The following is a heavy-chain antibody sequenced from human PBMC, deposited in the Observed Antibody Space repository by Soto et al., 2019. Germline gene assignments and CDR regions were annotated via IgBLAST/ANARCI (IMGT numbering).Heavy chain of an antibody. CDR3: AKHLHDAAADY. Sequence: DVQLVESGGGLFQPGGSLRLSCAASGFSFSNWGMHWVRQAPGKGLVWVSRLKGDGSSTNYADSVKGRFTVSRDNAKNTVYLQVNSLRVEDTAVCYWAKHLHDAAADYWGQGTLVTVSS. J-gene: IGHJ4*02. CDR2: LKGDGSST. V-gene: IGHV3-74*01. D-gene: IGHD6-13*01. CDR1: GFSFSNWG.